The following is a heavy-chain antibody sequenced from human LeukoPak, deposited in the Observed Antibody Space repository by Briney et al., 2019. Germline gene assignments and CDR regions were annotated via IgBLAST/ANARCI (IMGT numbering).Heavy chain of an antibody. J-gene: IGHJ3*02. CDR3: AREAAVTGGTGDAFDI. CDR1: GYSFTSYW. D-gene: IGHD6-19*01. V-gene: IGHV5-51*01. CDR2: IYRGDSDT. Sequence: GESLKISCKGSGYSFTSYWIGWVRQMPGKGLEWMGIIYRGDSDTRYSPSIQGQVTISADKSISTAYLQWSSLKASDTAMYYCAREAAVTGGTGDAFDIWGQGTMVTVSS.